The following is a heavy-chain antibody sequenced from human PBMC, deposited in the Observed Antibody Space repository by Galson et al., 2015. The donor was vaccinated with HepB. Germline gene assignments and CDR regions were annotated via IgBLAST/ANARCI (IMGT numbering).Heavy chain of an antibody. CDR2: TSGSGGST. Sequence: SLRLSCAASGFTFSSYGMSWVRQAPGKGLEWVSATSGSGGSTYYADSVKGRFTISRDNSKNTLYLQMNSLRAEDTAVYYCAKHTFSLWSPIQWWGQGTQVTVSS. V-gene: IGHV3-23*01. CDR3: AKHTFSLWSPIQW. CDR1: GFTFSSYG. D-gene: IGHD5-24*01. J-gene: IGHJ4*02.